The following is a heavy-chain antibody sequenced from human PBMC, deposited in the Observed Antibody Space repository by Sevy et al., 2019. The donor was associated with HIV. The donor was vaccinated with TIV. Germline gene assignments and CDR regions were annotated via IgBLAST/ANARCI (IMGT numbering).Heavy chain of an antibody. CDR3: VRDNSGFH. Sequence: GGSLRLSCVASGFTFSNSWMNWVRQAPGKGLEWVANINPGGTEEFYVDSVKGRFIISRDNAKNSLFLQMNSLRAEDTAVYYCVRDNSGFHWGQGTLVTVSS. J-gene: IGHJ4*02. CDR2: INPGGTEE. D-gene: IGHD6-19*01. V-gene: IGHV3-7*01. CDR1: GFTFSNSW.